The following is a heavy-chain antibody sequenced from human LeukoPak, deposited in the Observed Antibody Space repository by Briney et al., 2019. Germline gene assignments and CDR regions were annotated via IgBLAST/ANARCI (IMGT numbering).Heavy chain of an antibody. V-gene: IGHV4-59*11. Sequence: KPSETLFLTCTVSGDSLNSHYWSWIRQPPGKTLEWIGYIFGSGSTDYSPSLKSRVTMSLDTSRNQFSLKLSSVTAADTALYYCASRPPGTTWYGVFDYWSQGTLVTVSS. D-gene: IGHD6-13*01. J-gene: IGHJ4*02. CDR3: ASRPPGTTWYGVFDY. CDR1: GDSLNSHY. CDR2: IFGSGST.